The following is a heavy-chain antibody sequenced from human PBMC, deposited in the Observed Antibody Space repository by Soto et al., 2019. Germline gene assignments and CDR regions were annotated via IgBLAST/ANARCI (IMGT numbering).Heavy chain of an antibody. J-gene: IGHJ6*02. CDR1: GFTFSTFW. V-gene: IGHV3-74*01. D-gene: IGHD3-10*01. Sequence: EMQLVESGGGLVQPGGSLRLSCAASGFTFSTFWMHWVRQAPGKGLMWVSRIKSDGSSTSNADSVKGRFTISRDNAKNTLYLQMNSLRGEDTAVYYCVRDQDTYGSGMMDVWSLGTTVTVSS. CDR3: VRDQDTYGSGMMDV. CDR2: IKSDGSST.